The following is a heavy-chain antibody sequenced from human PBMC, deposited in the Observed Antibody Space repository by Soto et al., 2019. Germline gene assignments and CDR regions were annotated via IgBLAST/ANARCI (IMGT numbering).Heavy chain of an antibody. V-gene: IGHV3-7*01. CDR2: TRQDGGQS. J-gene: IGHJ4*02. Sequence: GGCMRLACEACGFSLSTYWMSWISQAPGKGLLWVANTRQDGGQSYLVDSVQGRFTISRDNAKNSVYLQMNSLRSEDTAVYYCVRDGSTAWHFVSWGQGTRVTSPQ. D-gene: IGHD1-1*01. CDR3: VRDGSTAWHFVS. CDR1: GFSLSTYW.